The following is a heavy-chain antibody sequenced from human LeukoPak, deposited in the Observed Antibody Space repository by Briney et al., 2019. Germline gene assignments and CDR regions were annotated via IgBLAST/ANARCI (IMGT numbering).Heavy chain of an antibody. Sequence: SETLYLTCTVSGGSISSYYWSWIRQPPGKGLEWIGYIYYSGSTNYNPSLKSRVTISVDTSKNQFSLKLSSVTAADTAVYYCARERSGSYYDYWGQGTLVTVSS. CDR2: IYYSGST. CDR3: ARERSGSYYDY. J-gene: IGHJ4*02. CDR1: GGSISSYY. D-gene: IGHD1-26*01. V-gene: IGHV4-59*01.